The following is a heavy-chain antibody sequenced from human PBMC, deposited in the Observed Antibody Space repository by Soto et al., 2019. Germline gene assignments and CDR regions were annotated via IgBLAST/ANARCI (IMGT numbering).Heavy chain of an antibody. CDR1: GFTFDDYA. CDR2: ISWNSGSI. CDR3: ASPTGGMPNRWIR. Sequence: PGGSLRLSCGASGFTFDDYAMHWVRQAPGKGLEWVSGISWNSGSIGYADSVKGRFTISRDNAKNSLYLQMNSLRAEDAAVYYCASPTGGMPNRWIRWGQGTLVTVSS. D-gene: IGHD1-1*01. V-gene: IGHV3-9*01. J-gene: IGHJ4*02.